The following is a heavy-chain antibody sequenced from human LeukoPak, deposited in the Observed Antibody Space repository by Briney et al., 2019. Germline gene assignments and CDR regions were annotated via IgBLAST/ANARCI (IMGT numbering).Heavy chain of an antibody. J-gene: IGHJ4*02. CDR3: ARRVGPYYFDY. Sequence: GASVKVSCKASGGTFSSYAISWVRQAPGQGLEWMGGIIPIFGTANYAQKFQSRVTITADESTSTAYMELSSLRSEDTAVYYCARRVGPYYFDYWGQGTLVAVSS. D-gene: IGHD1-26*01. CDR2: IIPIFGTA. CDR1: GGTFSSYA. V-gene: IGHV1-69*13.